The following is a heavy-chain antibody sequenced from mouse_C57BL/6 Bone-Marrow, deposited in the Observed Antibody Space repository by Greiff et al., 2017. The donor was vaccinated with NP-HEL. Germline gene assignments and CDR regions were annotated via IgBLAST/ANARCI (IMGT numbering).Heavy chain of an antibody. V-gene: IGHV1-15*01. CDR2: IDPDTGGT. CDR3: TRKRDAMDY. J-gene: IGHJ4*01. Sequence: QVQLQQSGAELVRPGASVTLSCKASGYTFTDYEMHWVKQTPVHGLEWIGAIDPDTGGTAYNQKFKGKAILTADKSSSTAYMELRSLTSEDSAVYYCTRKRDAMDYWGQGTSVTVSS. CDR1: GYTFTDYE.